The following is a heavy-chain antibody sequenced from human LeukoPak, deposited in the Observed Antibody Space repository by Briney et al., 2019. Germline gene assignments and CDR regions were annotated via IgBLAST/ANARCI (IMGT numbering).Heavy chain of an antibody. V-gene: IGHV3-7*02. CDR2: IKQDGSEK. D-gene: IGHD1-7*01. Sequence: PGGSLRLSCAASGFTFSSYWMSWVRQAPGKGLEWVANIKQDGSEKYYVDSVKGRFTISRDNSKNTMYLQMNSLRAEDTAVYYCAKGGITGTTARTRRPYYFDYWGQGTLVTVSS. CDR3: AKGGITGTTARTRRPYYFDY. CDR1: GFTFSSYW. J-gene: IGHJ4*02.